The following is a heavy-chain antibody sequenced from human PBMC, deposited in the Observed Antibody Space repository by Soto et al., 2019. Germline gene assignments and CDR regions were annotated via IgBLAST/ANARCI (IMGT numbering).Heavy chain of an antibody. Sequence: QVQLVESGGGVVQPGRSLRLSCAASGFTFSSYAMHWVRQAPGKGLEWVAVISYDGSNKYYADSVKGRFTISRDNSKNTLYLQMNSLRAEDTAVYYCARDQGKEEQWLVLQVYYYYGMDVW. D-gene: IGHD6-19*01. CDR3: ARDQGKEEQWLVLQVYYYYGMDV. CDR1: GFTFSSYA. CDR2: ISYDGSNK. J-gene: IGHJ6*01. V-gene: IGHV3-30-3*01.